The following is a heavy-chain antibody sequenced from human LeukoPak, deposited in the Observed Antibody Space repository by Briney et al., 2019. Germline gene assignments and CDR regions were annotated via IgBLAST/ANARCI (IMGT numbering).Heavy chain of an antibody. CDR1: GGSISSYY. J-gene: IGHJ5*02. CDR3: AREIYVWGMYWFDP. CDR2: IYYSGST. Sequence: PSETLSLTCTVSGGSISSYYWSWTRQPPGKGLEWIGYIYYSGSTYYNPSLKSRVTISVDTSKNQFSLKLSSVTAADTAVYYCAREIYVWGMYWFDPWGQGTLVTVSS. V-gene: IGHV4-59*12. D-gene: IGHD3-16*01.